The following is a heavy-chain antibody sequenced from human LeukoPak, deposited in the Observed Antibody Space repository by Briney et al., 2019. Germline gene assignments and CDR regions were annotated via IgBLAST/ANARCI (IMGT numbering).Heavy chain of an antibody. Sequence: GGSLRLSCAASGFTFNAYSMNWVRQAPGKGLEWVSAISGSGGSTYYADSVKGRFTISRDNSKNTLYLQMNSLKAEDTAVYYCAKVKYYGSGSYWDYWGQGTLVTVSS. V-gene: IGHV3-23*01. CDR2: ISGSGGST. J-gene: IGHJ4*02. CDR3: AKVKYYGSGSYWDY. D-gene: IGHD3-10*01. CDR1: GFTFNAYS.